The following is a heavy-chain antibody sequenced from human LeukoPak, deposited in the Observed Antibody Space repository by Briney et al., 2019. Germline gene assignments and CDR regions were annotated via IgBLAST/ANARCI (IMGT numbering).Heavy chain of an antibody. CDR1: GGSISSGGYY. J-gene: IGHJ6*02. V-gene: IGHV4-31*03. D-gene: IGHD1-26*01. Sequence: SETLSLTCTVSGGSISSGGYYWSWIRQHPGKGLEWIGYIYYSGSTYYNPSLKSRVTISVDTSKNQFSLKLSSVTAADTAVYYCARIVQLLYYYNMDVWGQGTTVTVSS. CDR2: IYYSGST. CDR3: ARIVQLLYYYNMDV.